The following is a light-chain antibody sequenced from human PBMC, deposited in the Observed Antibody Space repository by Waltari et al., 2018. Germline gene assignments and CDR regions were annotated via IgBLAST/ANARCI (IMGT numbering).Light chain of an antibody. CDR1: SSYVGGYNY. CDR2: DFS. V-gene: IGLV2-14*03. J-gene: IGLJ2*01. CDR3: SSYTSSSTLV. Sequence: QSALTQPASVSGSPGPSITLSCTGTSSYVGGYNYFSWYPPHPGTAPKLMIYDFSNRPSGVSCLFSGSKSGNTASLTISGLQAEDEADYYCSSYTSSSTLVFGGGTKLTVL.